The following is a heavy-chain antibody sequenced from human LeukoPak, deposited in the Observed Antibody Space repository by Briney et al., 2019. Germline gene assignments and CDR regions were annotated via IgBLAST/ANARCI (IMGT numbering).Heavy chain of an antibody. CDR1: GFTFSSHR. Sequence: GGSLRLSCAASGFTFSSHRMHWVRQAPGKGLVRVSRINGAGSSTSYADSVKGRFTVSRDNAKNTLNLQMNSLRAEDTAVYYCARDLFFSDAGYSSGWRAEYFHHWGQGTLVTVSS. D-gene: IGHD6-19*01. V-gene: IGHV3-74*01. CDR2: INGAGSST. J-gene: IGHJ1*01. CDR3: ARDLFFSDAGYSSGWRAEYFHH.